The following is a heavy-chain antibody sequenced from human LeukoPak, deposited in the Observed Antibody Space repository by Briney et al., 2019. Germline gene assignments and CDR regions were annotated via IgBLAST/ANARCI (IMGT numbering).Heavy chain of an antibody. J-gene: IGHJ4*02. D-gene: IGHD3-10*01. CDR3: ARARGFGESIDY. Sequence: GASVKVSCKASGYTFINYVISWVRQAPGQGLEWMGCIGASNSNTTYARKFQDRLTLTTDTSTSTASMELRSLRSDDTAVYYCARARGFGESIDYWGQGTLVTVSS. V-gene: IGHV1-18*01. CDR1: GYTFINYV. CDR2: IGASNSNT.